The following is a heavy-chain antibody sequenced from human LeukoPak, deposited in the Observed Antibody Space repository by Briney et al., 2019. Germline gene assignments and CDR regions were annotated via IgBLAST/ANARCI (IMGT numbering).Heavy chain of an antibody. J-gene: IGHJ4*02. D-gene: IGHD6-13*01. V-gene: IGHV1-2*04. Sequence: ASVKVSCKASGYTFTSYAMNWVRQAPGQGLEWMGWINPNSGGTNYAQKFQGWVTMTRDTSISTAYMELSSLRSEDTAVYYCGRVSISATGTKVNFDYWGQGTLITVSS. CDR1: GYTFTSYA. CDR2: INPNSGGT. CDR3: GRVSISATGTKVNFDY.